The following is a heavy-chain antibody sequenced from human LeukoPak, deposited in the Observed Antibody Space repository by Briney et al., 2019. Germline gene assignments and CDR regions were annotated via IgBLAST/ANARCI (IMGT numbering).Heavy chain of an antibody. J-gene: IGHJ3*02. CDR3: ARVRPPPNIVATIHHDAFDI. V-gene: IGHV4-39*07. Sequence: SETLSLTCTVSGGSISSSSYYWGCIRQPPGKGLEWIGSIYYSGSTYYNPSLKSRVTMSVDTSKNQFSLKLSSVTAADTAVYYCARVRPPPNIVATIHHDAFDIWGQGTMVTVSS. CDR2: IYYSGST. CDR1: GGSISSSSYY. D-gene: IGHD5-12*01.